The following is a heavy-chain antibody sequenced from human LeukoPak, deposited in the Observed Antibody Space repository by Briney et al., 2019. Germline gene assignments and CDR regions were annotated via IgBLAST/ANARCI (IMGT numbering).Heavy chain of an antibody. J-gene: IGHJ4*02. CDR1: GFSFSNSA. CDR2: IRYDRSDK. V-gene: IGHV3-30*02. D-gene: IGHD2-21*01. CDR3: AKDLVGGWGFAY. Sequence: PGGSLRLSCAASGFSFSNSAMHWVRRAPGKGLEWVAFIRYDRSDKYYADSVKGRFTISRDTSKNTLYLQMNGLRDEDTAVYYCAKDLVGGWGFAYWGQGTLVTVSS.